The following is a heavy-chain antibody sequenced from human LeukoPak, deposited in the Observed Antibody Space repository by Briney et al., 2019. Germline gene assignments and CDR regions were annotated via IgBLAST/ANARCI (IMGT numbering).Heavy chain of an antibody. D-gene: IGHD3-9*01. V-gene: IGHV4-31*03. J-gene: IGHJ4*02. CDR3: ARGLYYDILTGYLSPFDY. Sequence: PSQTLSLTCTVSGGSISSGGYYWSWIRQHPGKGLEWIGYIYYSGSTYCNPSLKSRVTISVDTSKNQFSLKLSSVTAADTAVYYCARGLYYDILTGYLSPFDYWGQGTLVTVSS. CDR1: GGSISSGGYY. CDR2: IYYSGST.